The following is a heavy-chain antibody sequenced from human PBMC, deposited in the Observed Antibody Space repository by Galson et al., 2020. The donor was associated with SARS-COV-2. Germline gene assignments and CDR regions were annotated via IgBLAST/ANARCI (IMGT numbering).Heavy chain of an antibody. CDR3: ARGRAGHYGMDV. J-gene: IGHJ6*04. CDR2: IYTSGST. V-gene: IGHV4-61*02. Sequence: SETLSLTCNVSGGSTSSGSYYWSWIRQPAGKGLEWIGRIYTSGSTDYNPSLKSRVTVSVDTSNNQFFLRLRSVTAADTAVYYCARGRAGHYGMDVWGKGTTVTVSS. CDR1: GGSTSSGSYY.